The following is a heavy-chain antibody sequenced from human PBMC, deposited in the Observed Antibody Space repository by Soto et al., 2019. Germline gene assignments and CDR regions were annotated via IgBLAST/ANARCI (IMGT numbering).Heavy chain of an antibody. J-gene: IGHJ6*04. Sequence: EVQVLESGGGLVKPGGSLRLSCAASGFTFRDYSMNWVRQAPGKGLEWVSSISSSSADIYYADSLKGRFTVSRDNAKNSLYLQMNSLRAADTAVYYCARSAAYFSGTVCSDYYHAMDVWGKGTTVTVSS. CDR1: GFTFRDYS. CDR3: ARSAAYFSGTVCSDYYHAMDV. V-gene: IGHV3-21*01. CDR2: ISSSSADI. D-gene: IGHD2-2*01.